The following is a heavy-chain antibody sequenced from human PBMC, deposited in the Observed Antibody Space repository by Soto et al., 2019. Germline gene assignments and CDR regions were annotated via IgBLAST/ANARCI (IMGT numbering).Heavy chain of an antibody. D-gene: IGHD5-12*01. CDR2: INYSGNT. Sequence: QMQLQESGPGLVKPSETLSLTCTVSGGSISSSSYYWGWIRQPPGKGLEWIGSINYSGNTHYNPSLKSRVTISVDTSKNLFSLKMTSVTAADTAVYYCATPGISMVARYFDHWGQGTLVTVSS. CDR1: GGSISSSSYY. CDR3: ATPGISMVARYFDH. J-gene: IGHJ4*02. V-gene: IGHV4-39*01.